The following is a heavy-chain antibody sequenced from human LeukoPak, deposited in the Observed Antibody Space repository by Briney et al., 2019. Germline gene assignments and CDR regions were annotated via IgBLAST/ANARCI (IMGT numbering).Heavy chain of an antibody. J-gene: IGHJ2*01. CDR2: ISGSGGST. V-gene: IGHV3-23*01. CDR1: GGSISSSSYY. Sequence: ETLSLTCTVSGGSISSSSYYWGWIRQPPGKGLEWVSAISGSGGSTYYADSVKGRFTISRDNSRNTLYLQMNSLRAEDTAVYYCAVLGAAAEFFVAYWYFDLWGRGTLVTVSS. CDR3: AVLGAAAEFFVAYWYFDL. D-gene: IGHD6-13*01.